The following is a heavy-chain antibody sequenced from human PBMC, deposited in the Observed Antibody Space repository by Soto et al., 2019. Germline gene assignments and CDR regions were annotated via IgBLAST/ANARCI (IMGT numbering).Heavy chain of an antibody. CDR3: ARGDGVDFWRGYSLGY. Sequence: EVQLVESGGGLVQPGGSLRLSCAASGFTVSSNYMSWVRQAPGKGLEWVSAIYSGGSTYYADSVKGRFTISRDNSKNKMYIQMISLRAEGTTVYYCARGDGVDFWRGYSLGYWGQGTLVTVSS. CDR2: IYSGGST. J-gene: IGHJ4*02. CDR1: GFTVSSNY. D-gene: IGHD3-3*01. V-gene: IGHV3-66*01.